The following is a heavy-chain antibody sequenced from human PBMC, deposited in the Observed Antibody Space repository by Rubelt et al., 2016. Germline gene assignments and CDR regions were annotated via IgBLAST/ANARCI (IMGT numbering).Heavy chain of an antibody. CDR2: IYYSGST. V-gene: IGHV4-39*07. D-gene: IGHD3-3*01. CDR3: ATVGDFWSGMTWP. Sequence: QVQLQESGPGLVKPSGTLSLTCAVSGGSISSSSYYWGWIRQPPGKGLEWIGSIYYSGSTYYNPSLKSRVTISVDTAKNQFSLKLSSVTAADTAVYYCATVGDFWSGMTWPWGQGTLVTVSS. CDR1: GGSISSSSYY. J-gene: IGHJ5*02.